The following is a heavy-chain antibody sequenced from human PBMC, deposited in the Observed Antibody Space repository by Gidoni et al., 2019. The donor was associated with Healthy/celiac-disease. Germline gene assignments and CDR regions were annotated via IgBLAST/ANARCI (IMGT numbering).Heavy chain of an antibody. J-gene: IGHJ3*02. CDR1: GFTFSSYE. V-gene: IGHV3-48*03. CDR3: ARDSLDTAMAGEEAFDI. Sequence: EVQLVESGGGLVQPGGSLRLSCAASGFTFSSYEMNWVHQAPGKGLGWVSYMSSSGSTIYYADSVKGRLTISRDNAKNSLYLQMNSLRAEDTAVYYCARDSLDTAMAGEEAFDIWGQGTMVTVSS. CDR2: MSSSGSTI. D-gene: IGHD5-18*01.